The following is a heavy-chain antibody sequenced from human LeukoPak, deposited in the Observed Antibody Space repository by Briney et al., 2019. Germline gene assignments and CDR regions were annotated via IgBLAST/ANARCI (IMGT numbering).Heavy chain of an antibody. CDR1: GFTFSNYA. J-gene: IGHJ4*02. CDR2: ISASGGST. CDR3: ARVSSSYFDY. Sequence: GGSLRLSCAASGFTFSNYAMSWVRQAPGKGLEWVSSISASGGSTYYADSVKGRFTISRDNAENSLYLQMNSLRAEDTAVYYCARVSSSYFDYWGQGTLVTVSS. D-gene: IGHD5/OR15-5a*01. V-gene: IGHV3-23*01.